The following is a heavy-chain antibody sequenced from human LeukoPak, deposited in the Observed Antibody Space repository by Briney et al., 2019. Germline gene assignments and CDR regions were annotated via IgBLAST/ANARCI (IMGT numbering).Heavy chain of an antibody. J-gene: IGHJ4*02. Sequence: GGSLRLSCAASGFTFNSYGMHWVRQAPGKGLEWVAVISYDGSNKYSADSVKGRFVISRDNSKNTLYLQMNSLRAEDTAVYYCATDHGFHYGAYFDYWGQGTLVTVSS. CDR3: ATDHGFHYGAYFDY. CDR2: ISYDGSNK. V-gene: IGHV3-30*03. D-gene: IGHD4-17*01. CDR1: GFTFNSYG.